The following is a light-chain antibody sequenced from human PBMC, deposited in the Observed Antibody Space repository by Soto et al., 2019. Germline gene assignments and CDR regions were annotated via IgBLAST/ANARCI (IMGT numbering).Light chain of an antibody. CDR1: QSVSSN. CDR3: QQYNNWPPYT. CDR2: GAS. Sequence: EIVMTQSPATLSVSPGERATLSCRASQSVSSNLAWYQQKPGQAPRLLIYGASTRATGIPARFSGSGSGTEFKLTISSLQSEDFAVYYCQQYNNWPPYTCGQGTKLEIK. V-gene: IGKV3-15*01. J-gene: IGKJ2*01.